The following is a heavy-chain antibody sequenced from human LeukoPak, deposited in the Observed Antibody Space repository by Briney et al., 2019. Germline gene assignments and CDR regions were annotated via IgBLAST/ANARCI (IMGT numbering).Heavy chain of an antibody. CDR1: GFSFSSYA. CDR3: ARDQERIDCSSTSCFYYYYYGMDV. CDR2: ISYDGSNK. V-gene: IGHV3-30-3*01. J-gene: IGHJ6*02. D-gene: IGHD2-2*01. Sequence: AGGSLRLSCAVSGFSFSSYAMHWVRQAPGKGLEWVAVISYDGSNKYYADSVKGRFTISRDNSKNTLYLQMNSLRAEDTAVYYCARDQERIDCSSTSCFYYYYYGMDVWGQGTTVTVSS.